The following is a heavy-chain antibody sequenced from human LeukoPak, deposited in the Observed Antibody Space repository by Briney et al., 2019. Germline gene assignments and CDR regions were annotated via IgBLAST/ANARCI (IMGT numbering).Heavy chain of an antibody. CDR1: GGSISSYY. CDR3: ATGYSSTWYYFDY. CDR2: IYHSGST. V-gene: IGHV4-59*01. D-gene: IGHD6-13*01. J-gene: IGHJ4*02. Sequence: PSETLSLTCTLSGGSISSYYWSWIRQPPGKGLEWIGYIYHSGSTNYNPSLKSRVTISADTSKDQFSLKLASVTAADTAVYYCATGYSSTWYYFDYWGQGTLVTVSS.